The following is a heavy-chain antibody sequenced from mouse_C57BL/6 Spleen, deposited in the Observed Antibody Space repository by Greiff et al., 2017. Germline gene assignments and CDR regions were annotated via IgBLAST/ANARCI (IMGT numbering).Heavy chain of an antibody. D-gene: IGHD2-1*01. Sequence: QVQLQQSGAELAKPGASVKLSCKASGYTFTSYWMHWVKQRPGQGLEWIGYINPSSGYTKYNQKFKDKATLTADKSSSTAYMQLSSLTYEDSAVYYCTRRYYCNYVCFAYWGQGTTLTVSA. V-gene: IGHV1-7*01. CDR2: INPSSGYT. CDR3: TRRYYCNYVCFAY. J-gene: IGHJ2*01. CDR1: GYTFTSYW.